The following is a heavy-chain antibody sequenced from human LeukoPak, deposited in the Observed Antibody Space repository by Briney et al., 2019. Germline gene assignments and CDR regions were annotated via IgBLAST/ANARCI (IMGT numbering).Heavy chain of an antibody. CDR2: IIGSGEST. J-gene: IGHJ6*03. Sequence: GGSLRLSCAASGFTFNKYAMSSVRQAPGKGLEWVSAIIGSGESTYYADPEKGRSTIPRDSSKNTLYLQMSSLRAEDTAVYYCAKTAQDCSDGPCYSGYFYYMDVWGKGTTVTVSS. V-gene: IGHV3-23*01. D-gene: IGHD2-15*01. CDR3: AKTAQDCSDGPCYSGYFYYMDV. CDR1: GFTFNKYA.